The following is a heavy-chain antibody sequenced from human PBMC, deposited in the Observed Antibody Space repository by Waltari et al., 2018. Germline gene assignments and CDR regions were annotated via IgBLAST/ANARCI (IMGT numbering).Heavy chain of an antibody. D-gene: IGHD2-15*01. V-gene: IGHV4-4*02. CDR1: GDPMSGNSW. Sequence: QLQLQESGPGLVKPSGTLSLTCVVSGDPMSGNSWWSWARQSPDKGLEWIGQVHRNGRTNYNPSLASRAIVSLDSSMNQFSLRILSATAADTAVYYCARDLGRGLFLDSWGQGTLVTVSP. CDR2: VHRNGRT. J-gene: IGHJ4*02. CDR3: ARDLGRGLFLDS.